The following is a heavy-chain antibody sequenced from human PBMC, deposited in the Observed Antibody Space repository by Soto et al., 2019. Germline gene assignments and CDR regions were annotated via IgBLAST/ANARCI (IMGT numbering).Heavy chain of an antibody. Sequence: ASVKVSCKASGYTFGVSYMHWVRRAPGQGLEWMGWINPNSGDTNYAQKFQGRVTMTRDTSISAAFLEVTRLKSDDTAVYYCARESTGRTLYGMDVWGRGTTVTVSS. D-gene: IGHD1-1*01. CDR3: ARESTGRTLYGMDV. CDR1: GYTFGVSY. V-gene: IGHV1-2*02. CDR2: INPNSGDT. J-gene: IGHJ6*02.